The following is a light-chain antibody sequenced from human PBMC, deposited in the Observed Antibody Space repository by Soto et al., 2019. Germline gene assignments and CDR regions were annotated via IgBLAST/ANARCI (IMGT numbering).Light chain of an antibody. CDR3: SSYTSSSTYVV. CDR1: SSDVGGYNY. V-gene: IGLV2-14*01. CDR2: DVS. Sequence: QSALTQPASVSGSPGQSITISCTGTSSDVGGYNYVSWYQQHPGKAPKLMIYDVSTRPSGVSNRFSGSKSGNTASLTISGLQAEDEADYFCSSYTSSSTYVVFGGGTKLTVL. J-gene: IGLJ2*01.